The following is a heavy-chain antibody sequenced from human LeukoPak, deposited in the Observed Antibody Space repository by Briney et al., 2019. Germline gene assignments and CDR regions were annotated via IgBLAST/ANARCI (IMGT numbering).Heavy chain of an antibody. J-gene: IGHJ4*02. Sequence: GGSLRLSCAASGFTFDDYGMSWVRQAPGKGLEWVSGINWNGGSTGYADSVKGRSTISRDNAKNSLYLQMNSLRAEDTALYYCARDGIYSSSWYSPSDYWGQGTLVTVSS. CDR2: INWNGGST. CDR3: ARDGIYSSSWYSPSDY. D-gene: IGHD6-13*01. V-gene: IGHV3-20*04. CDR1: GFTFDDYG.